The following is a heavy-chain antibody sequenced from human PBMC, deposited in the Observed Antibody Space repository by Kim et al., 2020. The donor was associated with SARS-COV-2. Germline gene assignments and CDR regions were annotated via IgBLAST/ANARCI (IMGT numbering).Heavy chain of an antibody. V-gene: IGHV3-30*12. CDR3: ARGREQQVVLGWFDP. CDR2: ISFDGSET. D-gene: IGHD2-15*01. Sequence: GGSLRLSCATSGFTFSSFGMHWVRQAPGKGLEWVAVISFDGSETYYADSVKGRFTISRDNSKNTLHLQMDSLRAEDTAVYHCARGREQQVVLGWFDPWGQGTLVTVSS. J-gene: IGHJ5*02. CDR1: GFTFSSFG.